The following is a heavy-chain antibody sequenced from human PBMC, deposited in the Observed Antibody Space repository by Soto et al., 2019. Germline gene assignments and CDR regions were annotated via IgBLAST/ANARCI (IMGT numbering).Heavy chain of an antibody. V-gene: IGHV1-69*01. J-gene: IGHJ6*02. CDR3: ARDDRGVGSYYYYGMDV. Sequence: QVQLVQSGAEVKKPGSSVKVSCKASGGTFSSYAISWVRQAPGQGLEWMGGIIPIFGTANYAQKFQGRVTITADESTSTAYMELSSLRSEDTAVYYCARDDRGVGSYYYYGMDVWGQGTTVTVSS. CDR2: IIPIFGTA. D-gene: IGHD3-10*01. CDR1: GGTFSSYA.